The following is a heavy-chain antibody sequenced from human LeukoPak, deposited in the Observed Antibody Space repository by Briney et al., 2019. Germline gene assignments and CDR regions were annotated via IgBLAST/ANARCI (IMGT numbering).Heavy chain of an antibody. CDR2: IYTSGST. CDR3: ARVGIWFGELSRAFDI. J-gene: IGHJ3*02. D-gene: IGHD3-10*01. Sequence: PSETLSLTCTVSGGSISSGSYYWSWIRQPAGKGLEWIGRIYTSGSTNYNPSLKSRVTISVDTSKNQFSLKLSSVTAADTAVYYCARVGIWFGELSRAFDIWGQGTMVTVSS. V-gene: IGHV4-61*02. CDR1: GGSISSGSYY.